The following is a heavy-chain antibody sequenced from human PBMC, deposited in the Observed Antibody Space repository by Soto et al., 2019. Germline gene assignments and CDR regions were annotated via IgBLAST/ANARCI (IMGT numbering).Heavy chain of an antibody. CDR3: ARGRRQLPY. CDR1: GGPISGYN. Sequence: SETLSLTCTVSGGPISGYNWTWIRQPPGKGLEFTGYILSSGSANYNPSLESRVTISVDASRNQFFLKLTSVTAADTAVYYCARGRRQLPYWGQGTLVTVSS. D-gene: IGHD2-2*01. CDR2: ILSSGSA. J-gene: IGHJ4*02. V-gene: IGHV4-59*01.